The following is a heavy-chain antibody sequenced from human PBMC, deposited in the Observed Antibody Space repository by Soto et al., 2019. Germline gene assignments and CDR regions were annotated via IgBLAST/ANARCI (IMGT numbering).Heavy chain of an antibody. J-gene: IGHJ4*02. CDR1: GGSFSGYY. Sequence: SETLSLTCAVYGGSFSGYYWSGISQPPAKGLEWIGEINHSGSTNYNPSLKSRVTISVDTSKNQFSLKLSSVTAADTAVYYCARGPFDILTGYFRFDYWGQGTLVT. CDR2: INHSGST. CDR3: ARGPFDILTGYFRFDY. D-gene: IGHD3-9*01. V-gene: IGHV4-34*01.